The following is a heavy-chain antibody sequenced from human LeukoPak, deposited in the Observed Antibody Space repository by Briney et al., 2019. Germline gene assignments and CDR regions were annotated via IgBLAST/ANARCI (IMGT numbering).Heavy chain of an antibody. V-gene: IGHV3-23*01. J-gene: IGHJ4*02. Sequence: PGGSLRLSCAASGFTVSSNYMSWVRQAPGKGLEWVSAISGSGGSTYYADSVKGRFTISRDNSKNTLYLQMNSLRAEDTAVYYCAKGRSSSWYGDYWGQGTLVTVSS. CDR1: GFTVSSNY. CDR3: AKGRSSSWYGDY. CDR2: ISGSGGST. D-gene: IGHD6-13*01.